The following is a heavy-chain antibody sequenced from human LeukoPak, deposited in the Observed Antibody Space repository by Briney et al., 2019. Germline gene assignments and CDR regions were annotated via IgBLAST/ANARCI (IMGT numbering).Heavy chain of an antibody. CDR3: ARQREEKGLIHWFDL. J-gene: IGHJ5*02. CDR1: GGSITSSGYY. V-gene: IGHV4-39*01. Sequence: SETLSLTCTVSGGSITSSGYYWAWIRQTPGKGLEWIGSIHHSETTYFHPSLKSPLTISVDPSKNEFYLQVKSVTAADSALYHCARQREEKGLIHWFDLWGPGTLVTVSS. CDR2: IHHSETT. D-gene: IGHD3-16*01.